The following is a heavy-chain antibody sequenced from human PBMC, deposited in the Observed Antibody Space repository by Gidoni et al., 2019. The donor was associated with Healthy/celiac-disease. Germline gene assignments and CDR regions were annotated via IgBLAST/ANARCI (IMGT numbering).Heavy chain of an antibody. CDR1: GGSISSRSYY. CDR2: IYYSGST. V-gene: IGHV4-39*01. J-gene: IGHJ4*02. Sequence: QLQLQESGPGLVKPSAPLSLTCTVPGGSISSRSYYWGWIRQPPGKGLEWIGSIYYSGSTYYTPSLKSRVTISVDTSKNQFSLKLSSVTAADTAVYYCASATKGYFDYWGQGTLVTVSS. CDR3: ASATKGYFDY.